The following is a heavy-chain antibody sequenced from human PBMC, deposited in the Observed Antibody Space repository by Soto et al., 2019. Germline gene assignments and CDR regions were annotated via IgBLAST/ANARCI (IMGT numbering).Heavy chain of an antibody. D-gene: IGHD1-26*01. CDR3: ARKNSGPFDS. Sequence: QVQLQESGPGLVKPSGTLSLTCAVSGGSISSSNWWTWVRQPPGKGLEWIGEIYHSGSTNSNSTLSGRVTISFHNSKHQFSLNLSSVTAADTAMYYCARKNSGPFDSWGQGTLVIVSS. CDR1: GGSISSSNW. V-gene: IGHV4-4*02. CDR2: IYHSGST. J-gene: IGHJ4*02.